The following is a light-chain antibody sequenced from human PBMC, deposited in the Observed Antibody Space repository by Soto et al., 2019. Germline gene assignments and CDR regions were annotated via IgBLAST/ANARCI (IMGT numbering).Light chain of an antibody. V-gene: IGKV1-9*01. CDR1: QDMSNY. J-gene: IGKJ3*01. CDR3: QQYGSSPPVT. CDR2: AAS. Sequence: IQLTQSPSSLSASVGDRVTITCRASQDMSNYLAWYQQKPGKAPKLLIYAASTLQSGVPSRFSGSGSGTDFTLTISSLQPDDFATYYCQQYGSSPPVTFGPGTKVDIK.